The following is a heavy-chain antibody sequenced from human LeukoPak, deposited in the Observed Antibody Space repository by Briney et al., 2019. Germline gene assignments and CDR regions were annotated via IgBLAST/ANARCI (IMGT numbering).Heavy chain of an antibody. CDR1: GGSISSGGYY. D-gene: IGHD6-19*01. Sequence: PSETLSLTCTVSGGSISSGGYYWSWIRQPPGKGLEWIGYIYHSGSTYYNPSLKSRVTISVDTSKNQFSLRLSSLTAADTAVYYCARDSGSGWPYYFDYWGQGTLVTVSS. CDR3: ARDSGSGWPYYFDY. CDR2: IYHSGST. V-gene: IGHV4-61*08. J-gene: IGHJ4*02.